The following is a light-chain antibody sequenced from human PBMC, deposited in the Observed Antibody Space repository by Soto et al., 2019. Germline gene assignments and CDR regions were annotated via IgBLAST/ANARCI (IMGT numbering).Light chain of an antibody. J-gene: IGKJ1*01. V-gene: IGKV3-20*01. CDR2: GAS. CDR1: QSVTSNY. Sequence: EIVLTQSPGTLSLSPGERATLSCRASQSVTSNYLAWYQQKPGQAPMRLIYGASSRATGIPDRFSGSGSGTDFTLTISRLEPEDFAVYYCQQSGSSPRTFGQGTKVEIK. CDR3: QQSGSSPRT.